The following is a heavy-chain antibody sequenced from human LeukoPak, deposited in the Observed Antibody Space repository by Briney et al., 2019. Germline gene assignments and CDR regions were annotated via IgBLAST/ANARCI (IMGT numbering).Heavy chain of an antibody. CDR1: GFTFSSHW. V-gene: IGHV3-7*03. CDR2: IKQDGSEK. D-gene: IGHD6-13*01. Sequence: GGSLRLSCVASGFTFSSHWMSWVRQAPGKGLEWVATIKQDGSEKYYVDSVKGRFTISRDNAKNSLYLQMNSLRAEDTAVYYCARDRVAGFDYWGQGTLVTASS. J-gene: IGHJ4*02. CDR3: ARDRVAGFDY.